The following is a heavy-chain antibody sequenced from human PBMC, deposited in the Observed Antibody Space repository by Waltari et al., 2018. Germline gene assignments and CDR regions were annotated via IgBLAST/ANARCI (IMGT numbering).Heavy chain of an antibody. D-gene: IGHD2-2*01. Sequence: EVQLMESGGGLVQPGGSLRLYCAASGFSFSAYWMPWVRQAPGKGLEWVANIKYDGSATYHVDSVNGRFTISRDNAKNSLYLQMNDVSAEDTAIYYCARGSTGYVRVWDCWGQGTVVTVSS. CDR1: GFSFSAYW. CDR2: IKYDGSAT. V-gene: IGHV3-7*03. J-gene: IGHJ4*02. CDR3: ARGSTGYVRVWDC.